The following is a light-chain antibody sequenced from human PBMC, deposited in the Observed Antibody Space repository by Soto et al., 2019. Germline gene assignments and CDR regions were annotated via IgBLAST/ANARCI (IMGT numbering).Light chain of an antibody. J-gene: IGKJ4*01. V-gene: IGKV3-11*01. CDR3: MQALQTPLT. CDR1: QGVGRF. Sequence: EIVLTQSPATLSLSPGERAALSCRASQGVGRFLAWYQQKPGQAPRLLIYDASNRATGIPARFSGSGSGTEFTLKISRVEAEDVGVYYCMQALQTPLTFGGGTQVEIK. CDR2: DAS.